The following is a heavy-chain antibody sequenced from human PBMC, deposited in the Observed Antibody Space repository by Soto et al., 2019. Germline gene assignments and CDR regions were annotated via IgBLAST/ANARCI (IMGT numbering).Heavy chain of an antibody. CDR1: GFTFSSYW. V-gene: IGHV3-74*01. CDR2: INSDGSST. CDR3: AREGPTILGVVIAYYYYGMDV. Sequence: PGGSLRLSCAASGFTFSSYWMHWVRQAPGKGLVWVSRINSDGSSTSYADSVKGRFTISRDNAKNTLYLQMNSLRAEDTAVYYCAREGPTILGVVIAYYYYGMDVWGQGTTAPVSS. D-gene: IGHD3-3*01. J-gene: IGHJ6*02.